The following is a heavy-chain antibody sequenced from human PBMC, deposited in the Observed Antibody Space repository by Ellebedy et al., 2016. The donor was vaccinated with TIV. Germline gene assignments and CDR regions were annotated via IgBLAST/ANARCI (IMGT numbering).Heavy chain of an antibody. CDR2: IYPCDSDT. CDR1: GYSFSSYW. J-gene: IGHJ3*02. D-gene: IGHD3-10*01. V-gene: IGHV5-51*01. Sequence: GESLKISCKGSGYSFSSYWIGWVRQMPGKGLEWMGIIYPCDSDTTYSPSFQGQVTISADKSISTAYLQWSSLKASDTAMYYCARRHYYGSLNVFDIWGQGTMVTVSS. CDR3: ARRHYYGSLNVFDI.